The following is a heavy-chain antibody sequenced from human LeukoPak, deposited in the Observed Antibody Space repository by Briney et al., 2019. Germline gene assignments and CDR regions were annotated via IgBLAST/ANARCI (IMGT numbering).Heavy chain of an antibody. CDR3: ARDYGRYYDY. V-gene: IGHV3-11*01. D-gene: IGHD1-14*01. CDR1: GVSFSGYY. J-gene: IGHJ4*02. CDR2: ISSSGSTI. Sequence: LSLTCAVYGVSFSGYYWSWIRQAPGKGLEWVSYISSSGSTIYYADSVKGRFTISRDNAKNSLYLQMNSLRAEDTAVYYCARDYGRYYDYWGQGTLVTVSS.